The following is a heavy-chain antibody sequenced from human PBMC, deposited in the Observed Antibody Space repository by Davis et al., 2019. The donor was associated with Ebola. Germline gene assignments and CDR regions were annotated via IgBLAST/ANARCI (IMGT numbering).Heavy chain of an antibody. CDR1: GFTFRSYA. J-gene: IGHJ6*02. CDR3: ARDRIAVYYYYGMDV. D-gene: IGHD6-19*01. V-gene: IGHV3-23*01. Sequence: GGSLRLSCIGSGFTFRSYAMSWVRQAPGKGLEWLSALSGSGDSTDYADSVKGRFTISRDNSKDTLYLQMNSLRAEDTAVYYCARDRIAVYYYYGMDVWGQGTTVTVSS. CDR2: LSGSGDST.